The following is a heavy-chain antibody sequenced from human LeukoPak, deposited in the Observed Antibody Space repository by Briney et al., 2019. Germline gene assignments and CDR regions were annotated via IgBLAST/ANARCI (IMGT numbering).Heavy chain of an antibody. Sequence: SETLSLTCAFSSHSISSDYYWGWIRQPPGKGLEWIGTIFYSGSTYYNPSLNSRVAISVDTSKNQFSLKLSSVTAADTAVYHCARHSQWGVIPWAFDIWGQGIMVTVSS. CDR3: ARHSQWGVIPWAFDI. D-gene: IGHD3-16*02. J-gene: IGHJ3*02. V-gene: IGHV4-38-2*01. CDR2: IFYSGST. CDR1: SHSISSDYY.